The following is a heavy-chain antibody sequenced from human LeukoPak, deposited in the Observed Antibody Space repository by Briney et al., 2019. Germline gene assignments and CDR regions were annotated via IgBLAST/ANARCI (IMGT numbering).Heavy chain of an antibody. Sequence: GGSLRLSCAASGFTFSDYYMNWVRQAPGKGLEWVSSISSSSSYIYYADSVKGRFTVSRDNAKNSLYLQMNSLRAEDTAVYYCARVVHYYDSSGYPVADYWGQGTLVTVSS. D-gene: IGHD3-22*01. J-gene: IGHJ4*02. V-gene: IGHV3-21*01. CDR3: ARVVHYYDSSGYPVADY. CDR1: GFTFSDYY. CDR2: ISSSSSYI.